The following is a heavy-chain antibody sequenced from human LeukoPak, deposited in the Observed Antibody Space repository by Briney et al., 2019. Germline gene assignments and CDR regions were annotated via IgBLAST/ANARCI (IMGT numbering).Heavy chain of an antibody. V-gene: IGHV4-39*07. CDR2: IYYSGST. J-gene: IGHJ6*03. Sequence: PSETLSLTCTVSGGSISTSTHCWGWIRQPPGKGLEWIGTIYYSGSTYYNPSLKSRVTVSVDTSKNQFSLKLSSVTAADTAVYYCARETTADSSSSWYSHYYYYYMDVWGKGTTVTISS. D-gene: IGHD6-13*01. CDR1: GGSISTSTHC. CDR3: ARETTADSSSSWYSHYYYYYMDV.